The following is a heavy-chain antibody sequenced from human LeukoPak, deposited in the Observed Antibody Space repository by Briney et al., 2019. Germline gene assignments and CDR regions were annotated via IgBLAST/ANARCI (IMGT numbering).Heavy chain of an antibody. V-gene: IGHV3-30-3*01. CDR3: ARSAGDPHAFDV. CDR2: ISYDGSNK. CDR1: GFTFSRHA. D-gene: IGHD4-17*01. J-gene: IGHJ3*01. Sequence: GRSLRLSCAASGFTFSRHAMHWVRQAPGKGLEWVAVISYDGSNKDYADSVKGRFTVSRDNSKNTLYLQFSSLRAEDTAVFYCARSAGDPHAFDVWGQGTMVTVSS.